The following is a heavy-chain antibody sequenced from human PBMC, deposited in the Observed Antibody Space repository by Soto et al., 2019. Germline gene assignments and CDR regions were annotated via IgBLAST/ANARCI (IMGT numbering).Heavy chain of an antibody. J-gene: IGHJ6*02. Sequence: ASVKVSCMAAGYTFTGYYMHRVRQAPGQGLERMGWINPNSGGTNYAQKFQGRVTMTRDTSISTAYMELSRLRSDDTAVYYCARARGDHYDFWSGYYYYYYYGMDVWGQGTTVTVSS. CDR1: GYTFTGYY. CDR2: INPNSGGT. D-gene: IGHD3-3*01. CDR3: ARARGDHYDFWSGYYYYYYYGMDV. V-gene: IGHV1-2*02.